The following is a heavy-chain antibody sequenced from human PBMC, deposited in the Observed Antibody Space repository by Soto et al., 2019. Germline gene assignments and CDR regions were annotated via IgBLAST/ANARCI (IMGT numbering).Heavy chain of an antibody. CDR1: GDTISTGGYT. J-gene: IGHJ4*02. CDR3: VRSEATALDY. V-gene: IGHV4-30-2*01. Sequence: SETLSLTCDVSGDTISTGGYTWAWIRQPPGKALEWIGHTYHSGNPYYNPSLKSRVSISVDRSQSIFSLKLASVTAADTAVYYCVRSEATALDYWGQGTLVTVSS. CDR2: TYHSGNP.